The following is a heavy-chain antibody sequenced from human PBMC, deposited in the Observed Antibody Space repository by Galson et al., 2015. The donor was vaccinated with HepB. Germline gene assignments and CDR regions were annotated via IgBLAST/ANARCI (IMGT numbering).Heavy chain of an antibody. Sequence: SLRLSCAASGFSFSSHSMCWVRQAPGKGLEWVAYISAGSTGRYYGASVRGRFTILRDHAQDSGFLHINNLRAEDTAVYYCARNPASYDYYNMDVWGRGTMVTVSS. V-gene: IGHV3-48*01. J-gene: IGHJ6*02. CDR3: ARNPASYDYYNMDV. CDR1: GFSFSSHS. CDR2: ISAGSTGR. D-gene: IGHD6-25*01.